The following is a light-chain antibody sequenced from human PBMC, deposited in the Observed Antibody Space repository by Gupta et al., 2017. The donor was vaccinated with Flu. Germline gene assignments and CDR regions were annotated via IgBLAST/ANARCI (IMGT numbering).Light chain of an antibody. J-gene: IGKJ1*01. CDR1: HGISTY. V-gene: IGKV1-9*01. CDR2: VAS. CDR3: QQVNSYPWT. Sequence: DRVTITCRASHGISTYLAWYQQKPGKSPKLLIYVASILQSGVPSRFSGSGSGTEFTLTISSLQAEDFATYYCQQVNSYPWTFGQGTKVEIK.